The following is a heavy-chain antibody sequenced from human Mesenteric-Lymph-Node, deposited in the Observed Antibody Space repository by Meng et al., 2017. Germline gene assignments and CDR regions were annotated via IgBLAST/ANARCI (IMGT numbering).Heavy chain of an antibody. CDR3: ARDLAVITKGCFDY. J-gene: IGHJ4*02. Sequence: ASVKVSCKASGCTFTSYGISWVRQAPGQGLEWMGWISAYNGNTNYAQKLQGRVTMTTDTSTSTAYMELRSLRSDDTAVYYCARDLAVITKGCFDYWGQGTLVTVSS. CDR1: GCTFTSYG. D-gene: IGHD3-22*01. CDR2: ISAYNGNT. V-gene: IGHV1-18*01.